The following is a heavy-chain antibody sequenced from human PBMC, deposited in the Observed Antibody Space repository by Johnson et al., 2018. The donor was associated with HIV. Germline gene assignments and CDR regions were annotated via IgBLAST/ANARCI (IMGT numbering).Heavy chain of an antibody. Sequence: VQLVESGGGVVQPGRSLRLSCAASGFTFSSYGMHWVRQAPDKGLEWVAIISYDGSNKYYADSVKGRFTISRDNAKNSLYMQMNSLRAEDTAVYYCARDGSGTPKAFDIWGQGTMVTVSS. CDR2: ISYDGSNK. V-gene: IGHV3-30*19. D-gene: IGHD3-10*01. J-gene: IGHJ3*02. CDR3: ARDGSGTPKAFDI. CDR1: GFTFSSYG.